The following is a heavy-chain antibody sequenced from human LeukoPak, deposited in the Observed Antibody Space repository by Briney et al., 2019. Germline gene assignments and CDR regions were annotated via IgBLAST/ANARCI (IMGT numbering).Heavy chain of an antibody. CDR1: GYSISGGSY. J-gene: IGHJ3*02. V-gene: IGHV4-38-2*01. CDR2: FYRGGST. CDR3: ATLTHIVVVPTSLHGAFDI. D-gene: IGHD2-2*01. Sequence: SETLSLTCGVSGYSISGGSYWGWIRRPPGKGLEWIGSFYRGGSTYYNPSLKSRVTISVGTSKNQFSLKLSSVTASDTAVYYCATLTHIVVVPTSLHGAFDIWGQGTMVTVSS.